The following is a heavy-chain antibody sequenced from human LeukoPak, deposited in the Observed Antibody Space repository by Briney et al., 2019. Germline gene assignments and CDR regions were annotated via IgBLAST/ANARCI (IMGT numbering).Heavy chain of an antibody. CDR3: SRNGLVAFDY. Sequence: GVSLRLSCTTSGFGVDDFAMRWLRPPAGKGRVWVGFISRGAYGGAAEYAASVTGRFIISRGDAKGIAYLQMNSLKTEDTDVYYCSRNGLVAFDYWGQGSRVTASP. J-gene: IGHJ4*02. V-gene: IGHV3-49*03. CDR2: ISRGAYGGAA. CDR1: GFGVDDFA.